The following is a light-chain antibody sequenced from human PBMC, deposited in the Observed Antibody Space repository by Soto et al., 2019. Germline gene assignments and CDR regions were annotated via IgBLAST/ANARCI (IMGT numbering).Light chain of an antibody. V-gene: IGKV1-6*01. CDR2: AAS. Sequence: AIQMTQSPSSLSASVGDRVAITCRASQGITNDLGCYQQKPGKAPKLLIYAASFLQSGVPSRFSGSGSGTDFTLTISSLQPEDSATYYCLQDYNYPRTFGQGTKLEIK. J-gene: IGKJ2*01. CDR1: QGITND. CDR3: LQDYNYPRT.